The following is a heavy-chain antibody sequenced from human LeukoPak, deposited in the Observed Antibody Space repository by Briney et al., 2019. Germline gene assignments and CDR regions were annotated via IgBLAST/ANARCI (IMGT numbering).Heavy chain of an antibody. CDR2: INQDGSEK. CDR1: GFSLSIYW. D-gene: IGHD1/OR15-1a*01. J-gene: IGHJ6*03. CDR3: ARVGTEGISHHIDV. V-gene: IGHV3-7*01. Sequence: GGSLRLSCAASGFSLSIYWMSWVRQAPGKGLEWVANINQDGSEKYYVDSVKGRFTISRDNAKNSLYMQINSLRAEDTAVYYCARVGTEGISHHIDVWGKGTTVTVSS.